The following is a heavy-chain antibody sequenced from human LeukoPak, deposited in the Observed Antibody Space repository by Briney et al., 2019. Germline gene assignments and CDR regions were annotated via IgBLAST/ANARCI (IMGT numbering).Heavy chain of an antibody. Sequence: ASVKVSCKASGYTFTGYYMHWVRQAPGQGLEWMGWINPNSGGTNYAQKFQGRVTMTRDTSISTAYMELSRLRSDDTAVYYCASATDTVTPGPDYWGQGTLVTVSS. CDR2: INPNSGGT. CDR3: ASATDTVTPGPDY. CDR1: GYTFTGYY. V-gene: IGHV1-2*02. D-gene: IGHD4-17*01. J-gene: IGHJ4*02.